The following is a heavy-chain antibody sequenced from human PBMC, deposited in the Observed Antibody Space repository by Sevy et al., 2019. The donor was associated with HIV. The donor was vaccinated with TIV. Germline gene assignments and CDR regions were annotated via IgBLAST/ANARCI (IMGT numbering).Heavy chain of an antibody. Sequence: GGSLRLSCVASGFNFRNFWMSWVRQAPGKGLECVSEIKQDGSEAYYVDSVKGRFTISRDNAKNSLYLQMNSLRDEDTAMYFCVRDKEVGASILDAWGQGTTVTVSS. CDR1: GFNFRNFW. D-gene: IGHD1-26*01. V-gene: IGHV3-7*03. CDR3: VRDKEVGASILDA. CDR2: IKQDGSEA. J-gene: IGHJ3*01.